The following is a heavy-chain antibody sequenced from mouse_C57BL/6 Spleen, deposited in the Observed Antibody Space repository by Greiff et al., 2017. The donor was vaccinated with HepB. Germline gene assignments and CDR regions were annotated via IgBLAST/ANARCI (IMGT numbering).Heavy chain of an antibody. Sequence: VQVVESGAELVRPGASVTLSCKASGYTFTDYEMHWVKQTPVHGLEWIGAIDPETGGTAYNQKFKGKAILTADKSSSTAYMELRSLTSEDSAVYYCTRDPYGSSYDFDYWGQGTTLTVSS. CDR1: GYTFTDYE. D-gene: IGHD1-1*01. V-gene: IGHV1-15*01. CDR2: IDPETGGT. J-gene: IGHJ2*01. CDR3: TRDPYGSSYDFDY.